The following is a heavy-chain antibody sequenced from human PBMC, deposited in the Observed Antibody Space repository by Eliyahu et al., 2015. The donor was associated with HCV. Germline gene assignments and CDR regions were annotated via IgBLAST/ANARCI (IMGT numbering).Heavy chain of an antibody. CDR2: IDYGHSYI. V-gene: IGHV3-21*01. Sequence: EVQLVESGGGLVKPGGSLRLSCGASGFTFSAYSMNWVRQAPGKGLGWVSSIDYGHSYIYYADSVKGRFTISRDNSKNSLYLQMNSLRAEDTAVYYCARVLSGSSCDYWGQGTLVTVSS. CDR3: ARVLSGSSCDY. CDR1: GFTFSAYS. J-gene: IGHJ4*02. D-gene: IGHD6-13*01.